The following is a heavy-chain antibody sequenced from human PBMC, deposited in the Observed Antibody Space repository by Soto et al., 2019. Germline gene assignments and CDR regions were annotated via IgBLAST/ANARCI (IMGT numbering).Heavy chain of an antibody. V-gene: IGHV1-18*01. CDR1: GYTFTSYG. CDR2: ISAYNGNT. J-gene: IGHJ6*01. Sequence: QVQLVQSGAEVKKPGASVKVSCKASGYTFTSYGISWVRQAPGQGLEWMGWISAYNGNTNYPQQLQGRVTMTTDTSARTAYLELTRLRSDDTTAYDRARPECVYSSSRYPCSDGMDGCGPGTAVTVPS. D-gene: IGHD6-13*01. CDR3: ARPECVYSSSRYPCSDGMDG.